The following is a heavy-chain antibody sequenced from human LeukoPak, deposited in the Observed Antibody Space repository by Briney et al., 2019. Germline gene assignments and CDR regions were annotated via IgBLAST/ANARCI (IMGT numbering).Heavy chain of an antibody. CDR3: AELGITMIGGV. D-gene: IGHD3-10*02. Sequence: GGSLRLSCAASGFTFSSYWTSWVRQAPGRGLEWVSYISSSGSTIYYANSVKDRFTISRDNAKNSLYLQMNSVRAEDTAVDYCAELGITMIGGVWGKGTTVTISS. CDR2: ISSSGSTI. V-gene: IGHV3-48*04. J-gene: IGHJ6*04. CDR1: GFTFSSYW.